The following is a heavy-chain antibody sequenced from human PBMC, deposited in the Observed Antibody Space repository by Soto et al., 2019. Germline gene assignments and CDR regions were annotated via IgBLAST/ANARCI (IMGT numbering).Heavy chain of an antibody. V-gene: IGHV3-74*01. CDR3: ARAGIAPGVPNY. CDR2: LNGDGSSI. CDR1: GFTFSNYW. D-gene: IGHD6-13*01. Sequence: EVQLVESGGGLVQPGGSLRLSCVASGFTFSNYWMFWVRQAPWKGLVWVSHLNGDGSSIRYADSVRGRFTISRDNAKNTVYLQMNSLRAEDTAMYYCARAGIAPGVPNYWGQGTLVTVSS. J-gene: IGHJ4*02.